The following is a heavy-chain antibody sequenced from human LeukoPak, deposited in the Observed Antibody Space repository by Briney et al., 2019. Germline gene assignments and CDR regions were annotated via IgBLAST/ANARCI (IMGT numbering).Heavy chain of an antibody. V-gene: IGHV4-59*05. D-gene: IGHD1-26*01. Sequence: SETLSLTCTVSGGSISSYYWSWIRQPPGKGLEWIGSIYYSGSAYYNPSLKSRVTISVDTSKSQFSLKLSSVTAADTAVYSCARHLGSGSYFDYWGQGTLVTVSS. J-gene: IGHJ4*02. CDR3: ARHLGSGSYFDY. CDR2: IYYSGSA. CDR1: GGSISSYY.